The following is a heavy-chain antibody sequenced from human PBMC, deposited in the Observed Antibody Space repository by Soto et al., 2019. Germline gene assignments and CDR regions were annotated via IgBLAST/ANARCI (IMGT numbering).Heavy chain of an antibody. J-gene: IGHJ4*02. D-gene: IGHD1-1*01. Sequence: QVHLVQSGAEVKKPGASVKVSCKASGYTFTSYGITWVRQAPGQGLEWMGWISAHDGKTDYAQKLQGRVIVTRDTSTSKAYMELRSLISDDTAVYYCARGRYGDYWGQGALVTVSS. CDR2: ISAHDGKT. V-gene: IGHV1-18*01. CDR3: ARGRYGDY. CDR1: GYTFTSYG.